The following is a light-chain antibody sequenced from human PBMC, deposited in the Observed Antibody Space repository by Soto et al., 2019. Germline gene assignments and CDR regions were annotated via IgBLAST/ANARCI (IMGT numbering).Light chain of an antibody. CDR1: QIVTGSF. CDR3: QHYGTPPVFT. J-gene: IGKJ3*01. CDR2: GVS. V-gene: IGKV3-20*01. Sequence: EIVLTQSPGTLSLSPGERATLSCRTSQIVTGSFLAWYQQKPGQAPRLLMYGVSTRATGIPDMFSGSGSATDYTLTITGLVPEDFAVYYCQHYGTPPVFTFGPGTKVDVK.